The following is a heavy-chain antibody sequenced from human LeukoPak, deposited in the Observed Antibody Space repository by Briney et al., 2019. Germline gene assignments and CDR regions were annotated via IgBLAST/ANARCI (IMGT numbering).Heavy chain of an antibody. D-gene: IGHD6-13*01. J-gene: IGHJ6*02. CDR2: MNPNSGNT. Sequence: ASVKVSCKASGYTFTSYDINWVRQAPGQGLEWMGWMNPNSGNTGYAQKFQGRVTMTRNTSISTAYMELSSLRSEDTAVYYCARIPDGYSSSWYYYYGMDVWGQGTTVTVSS. CDR1: GYTFTSYD. CDR3: ARIPDGYSSSWYYYYGMDV. V-gene: IGHV1-8*01.